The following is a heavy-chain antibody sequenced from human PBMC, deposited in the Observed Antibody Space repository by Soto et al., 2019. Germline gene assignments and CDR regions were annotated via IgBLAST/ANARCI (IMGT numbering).Heavy chain of an antibody. CDR1: GFSLSTSGVG. Sequence: QITLKESGPTLVKPTQTLTLTCTFSGFSLSTSGVGVGWIRQPPGKALEWLALIYWDDDKRYSPSLKSRLTISTDSSKNQVVLTMTNMDPVDSATYYCAHVGTPGLLRYFDWFPFDYWGQGTLVTVSS. V-gene: IGHV2-5*02. D-gene: IGHD3-9*01. CDR2: IYWDDDK. J-gene: IGHJ4*02. CDR3: AHVGTPGLLRYFDWFPFDY.